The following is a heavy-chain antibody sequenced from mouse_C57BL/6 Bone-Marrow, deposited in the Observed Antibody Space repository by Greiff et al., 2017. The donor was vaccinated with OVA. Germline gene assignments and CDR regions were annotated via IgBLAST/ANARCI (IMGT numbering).Heavy chain of an antibody. Sequence: QVQLQQPGAELVKPGASVKLSCKASGYTFTSYWMHWVKQRPGQGLEWIGMIHPNSGSTNYNEKFKSKATLTVDKSSSTAYMQLSSLTSEDSAVYYCASYCYGSSYGYWGQGTTLTVSS. CDR1: GYTFTSYW. V-gene: IGHV1-64*01. J-gene: IGHJ2*01. D-gene: IGHD1-1*01. CDR2: IHPNSGST. CDR3: ASYCYGSSYGY.